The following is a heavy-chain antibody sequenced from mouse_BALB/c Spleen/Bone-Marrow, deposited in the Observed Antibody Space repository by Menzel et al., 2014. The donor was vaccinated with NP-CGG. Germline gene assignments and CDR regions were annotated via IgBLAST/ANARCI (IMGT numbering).Heavy chain of an antibody. D-gene: IGHD1-1*01. CDR3: TRSYGSSYEYYFDY. Sequence: VKLVESGAELVRPGASVKLSCRASGYTFTSYWLNWVKQRPGQGLEWIGNIYPSDSYTNYNQKFKDKATLTVDKSSSTACMQLSSPTSEDSAVYYCTRSYGSSYEYYFDYWGQGTTLTVSS. V-gene: IGHV1-69*02. J-gene: IGHJ2*01. CDR2: IYPSDSYT. CDR1: GYTFTSYW.